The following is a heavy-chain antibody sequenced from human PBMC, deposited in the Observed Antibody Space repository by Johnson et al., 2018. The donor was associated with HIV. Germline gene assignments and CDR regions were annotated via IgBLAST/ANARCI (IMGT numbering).Heavy chain of an antibody. CDR2: ISYDGSNK. CDR1: GFTFNSYA. V-gene: IGHV3-30-3*02. CDR3: ARAMYADDYGDYLFLAPRLDAFDS. D-gene: IGHD4-17*01. J-gene: IGHJ3*02. Sequence: QVQLVESGGGLVQPGGSLRLSCVASGFTFNSYAMHWVRQAPGKGLEWVAVISYDGSNKYYADSVKGRFTISRDNSKNTLFLDMNSLRAEDTAVYYCARAMYADDYGDYLFLAPRLDAFDSWGQGTMVTVSS.